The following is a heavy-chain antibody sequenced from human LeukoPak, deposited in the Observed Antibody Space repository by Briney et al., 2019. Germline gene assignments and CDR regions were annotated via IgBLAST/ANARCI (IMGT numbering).Heavy chain of an antibody. D-gene: IGHD6-13*01. CDR2: IYYSGST. V-gene: IGHV4-39*07. CDR1: GGSISTSDNF. J-gene: IGHJ4*02. Sequence: SETLSLTCSVSGGSISTSDNFWGWIRQPPGKGLEWIGTIYYSGSTYYNPSLKSRVTISVDTSKNQFSLKLSSVTAADTAVYYCARANKGIAAAPPGYWGQGTLVTVSS. CDR3: ARANKGIAAAPPGY.